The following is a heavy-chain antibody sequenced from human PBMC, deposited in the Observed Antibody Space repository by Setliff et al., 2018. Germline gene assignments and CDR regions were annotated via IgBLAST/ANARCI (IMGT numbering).Heavy chain of an antibody. D-gene: IGHD3-22*01. CDR2: ISAYSDDT. V-gene: IGHV1-18*01. J-gene: IGHJ1*01. CDR3: AYDSSGYYPGY. CDR1: GHTFITFG. Sequence: ASVKVSCKASGHTFITFGISWVRQAPGQGLEWMGWISAYSDDTKYAEQFQGRVTMTMDTSTGTAYMELRSLRSDDTAVYICAYDSSGYYPGYWVQGTLVTVSS.